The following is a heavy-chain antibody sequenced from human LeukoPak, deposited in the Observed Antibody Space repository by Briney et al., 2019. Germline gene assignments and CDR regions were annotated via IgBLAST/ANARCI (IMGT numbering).Heavy chain of an antibody. J-gene: IGHJ4*02. D-gene: IGHD3-16*01. Sequence: GGSLRLSCAASGFTFSTYSMNWVPQAPGKVLEWVSYISSSSSSLYDADSVKGRFTSSRDNDKNSLYQQMNSLTDEDMAVYYCASADSVGDFDYWGQGTLVTVFS. V-gene: IGHV3-48*02. CDR3: ASADSVGDFDY. CDR1: GFTFSTYS. CDR2: ISSSSSSL.